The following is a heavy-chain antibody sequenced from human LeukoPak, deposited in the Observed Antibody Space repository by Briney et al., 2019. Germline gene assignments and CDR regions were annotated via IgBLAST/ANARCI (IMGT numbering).Heavy chain of an antibody. D-gene: IGHD3-22*01. J-gene: IGHJ4*02. CDR1: GFTFSSCG. CDR3: AKGGYYAYFDY. Sequence: GGSLRLSCAASGFTFSSCGMTWVRQAPGKGLEWVSSISGSDDGTYYADSVKGRFTISRDNSKNTLYLQMNSLRAEDTAVYYCAKGGYYAYFDYWGQGTLVTVSS. CDR2: ISGSDDGT. V-gene: IGHV3-23*01.